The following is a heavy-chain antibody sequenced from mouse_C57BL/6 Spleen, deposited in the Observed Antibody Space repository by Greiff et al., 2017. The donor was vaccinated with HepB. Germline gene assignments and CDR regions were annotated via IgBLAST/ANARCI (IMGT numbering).Heavy chain of an antibody. V-gene: IGHV1-55*01. Sequence: QVQLQQPGAELVKPGASVKMSCKASGYTFTSYWITWVKQRPGQGLEWIGDIYPGSGSTNYNEKFKSKATLTVDTSSSTAYMQPSSLTSEDSAVYYCARYPRGYHWYFDVWGTGTTVTVSS. D-gene: IGHD3-1*01. CDR3: ARYPRGYHWYFDV. CDR1: GYTFTSYW. J-gene: IGHJ1*03. CDR2: IYPGSGST.